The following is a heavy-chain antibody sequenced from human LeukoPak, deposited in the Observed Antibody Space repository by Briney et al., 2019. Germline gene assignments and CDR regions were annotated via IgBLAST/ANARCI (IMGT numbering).Heavy chain of an antibody. V-gene: IGHV4-31*03. J-gene: IGHJ5*02. Sequence: SQTLSLTCTVSGGSISSGGYLWSWIRQHPGKGLEWIGYIYHGGSTYYSPSLESRVIISVDTSKNKFSLKLTSVTAAVTAVYYCARLRYYGSGEEFDPWGQGTLVTVSS. CDR2: IYHGGST. CDR3: ARLRYYGSGEEFDP. D-gene: IGHD3-10*01. CDR1: GGSISSGGYL.